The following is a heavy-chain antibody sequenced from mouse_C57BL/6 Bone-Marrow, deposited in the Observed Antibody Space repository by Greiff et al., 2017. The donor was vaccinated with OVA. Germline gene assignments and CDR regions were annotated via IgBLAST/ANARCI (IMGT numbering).Heavy chain of an antibody. CDR2: IYPRSGNT. Sequence: VQLQQSGAELARPGASVKLSCKASGYTFTSYGISWVKQRTGQGLEWIGEIYPRSGNTYYNEKFKGKATLTADKSSSTAYMELRSLTSEDSAVYFGAREGVLRRYPFAYWGQGTLVTVTA. J-gene: IGHJ3*01. CDR1: GYTFTSYG. D-gene: IGHD1-1*01. V-gene: IGHV1-81*01. CDR3: AREGVLRRYPFAY.